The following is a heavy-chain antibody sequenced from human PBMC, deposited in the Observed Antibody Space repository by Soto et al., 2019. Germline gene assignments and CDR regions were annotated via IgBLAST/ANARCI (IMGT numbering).Heavy chain of an antibody. CDR3: AKPQIARHYYCDMEV. CDR2: INPSGTTT. Sequence: QVQLVQSGAEVKKPGASVKVSCKASGYTFTSFYMHWVRQAPGQGLEWMGIINPSGTTTDYAQKFQGRVTMTRDTSTSTYYMELSSLTSEDTAVYYCAKPQIARHYYCDMEVWGQGTAVTVSS. CDR1: GYTFTSFY. J-gene: IGHJ6*02. V-gene: IGHV1-46*01.